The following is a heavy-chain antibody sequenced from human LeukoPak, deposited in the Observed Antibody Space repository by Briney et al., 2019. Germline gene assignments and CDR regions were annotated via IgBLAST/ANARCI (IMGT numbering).Heavy chain of an antibody. CDR2: IYYSGST. Sequence: PSETLSLTCTVSGGSISNYYWSWIRQPPGKGLEWIGYIYYSGSTSYNPSLRSRVTMSVDTSKKFFSLYMTSVTAADTAVYYCATGGLRYCSTTSCLGYWGQGTLVTVAS. V-gene: IGHV4-59*01. J-gene: IGHJ4*02. CDR3: ATGGLRYCSTTSCLGY. D-gene: IGHD2-2*01. CDR1: GGSISNYY.